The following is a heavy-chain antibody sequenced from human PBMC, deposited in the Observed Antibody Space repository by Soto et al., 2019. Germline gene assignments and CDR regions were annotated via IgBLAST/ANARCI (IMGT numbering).Heavy chain of an antibody. CDR3: ARGRSAYTNMDY. CDR2: ISSSRGYM. Sequence: EVQLVESGGGMVRPGGSLRLSCAASGFTFNTYSMNWVRQAPGKGLEWVSSISSSRGYMSYADSVKGRFTISRDNAKNSLYLQMDSLRAEDTAMYYCARGRSAYTNMDYWGQGTLVTVSS. J-gene: IGHJ4*02. V-gene: IGHV3-21*06. CDR1: GFTFNTYS. D-gene: IGHD5-12*01.